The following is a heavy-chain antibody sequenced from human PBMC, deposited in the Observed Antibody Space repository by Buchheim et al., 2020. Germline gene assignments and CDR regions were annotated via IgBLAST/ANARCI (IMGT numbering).Heavy chain of an antibody. CDR1: GYSFTTYW. CDR2: IYPGDSNI. CDR3: VRRLYCSSASCYGTLDY. D-gene: IGHD2-2*01. J-gene: IGHJ4*02. V-gene: IGHV5-51*01. Sequence: EVQLVQSGAEVKKPGESLKISCKGSGYSFTTYWIGWVRQMPGKGLEWMGIIYPGDSNIRYSPSFQGQVTISADKSISTAYLQWSSLKASDTAIYYCVRRLYCSSASCYGTLDYWGQGT.